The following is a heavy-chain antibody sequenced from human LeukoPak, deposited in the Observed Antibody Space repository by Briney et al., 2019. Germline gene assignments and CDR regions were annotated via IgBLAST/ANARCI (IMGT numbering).Heavy chain of an antibody. D-gene: IGHD2-2*01. Sequence: GGSLRLSCAASGFTFSSYGIHWVRQAPGKGLEWVAIISYDGGNKYYADSVKGRFTISRDNSKNTLYLQMNSLRAEDTAVYYCAKLWSTSDEKDYWGQGTLVTVSS. V-gene: IGHV3-30*18. CDR3: AKLWSTSDEKDY. CDR1: GFTFSSYG. CDR2: ISYDGGNK. J-gene: IGHJ4*02.